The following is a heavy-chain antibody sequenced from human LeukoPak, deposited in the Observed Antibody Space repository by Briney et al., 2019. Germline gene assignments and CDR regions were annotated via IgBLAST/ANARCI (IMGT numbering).Heavy chain of an antibody. Sequence: ASVKVSCKASGYTFTGYYMHWVRQAPGQGLEWMVWINPNSGGTNYAQKFQGRVTMTRDTSISTAYMELSRLRSDDTAVYYCARVRFLEWLDAFDIWGQGTMVTVSS. J-gene: IGHJ3*02. D-gene: IGHD3-3*01. CDR3: ARVRFLEWLDAFDI. CDR1: GYTFTGYY. V-gene: IGHV1-2*02. CDR2: INPNSGGT.